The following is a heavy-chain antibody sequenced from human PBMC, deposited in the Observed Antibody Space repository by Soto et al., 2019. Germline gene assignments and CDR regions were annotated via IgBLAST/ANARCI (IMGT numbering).Heavy chain of an antibody. CDR1: GFSFSSYS. CDR3: ARDLLLDY. Sequence: GGSLRLSCAASGFSFSSYSLNWVRQAPGKGLEWVSYISSGSSTIYYADSVKGRFTISRDNAKNSLYLQMNSLRADDTAVYYCARDLLLDYWGQGTLVTVSS. V-gene: IGHV3-48*01. CDR2: ISSGSSTI. D-gene: IGHD5-18*01. J-gene: IGHJ4*02.